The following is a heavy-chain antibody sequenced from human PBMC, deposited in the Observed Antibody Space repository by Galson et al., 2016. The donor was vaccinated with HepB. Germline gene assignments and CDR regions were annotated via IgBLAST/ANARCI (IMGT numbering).Heavy chain of an antibody. Sequence: SLRLSCAASGFTFSTYAMSWVRRSPGKGLEWIGEIYHSGATNYNPSLKSRVTISVDKSKDQFSLKLSSVTAADTAVYYCARVGYYYGSGDYYIFGAFDYWGQGSLVTVSS. CDR2: IYHSGAT. V-gene: IGHV4-4*02. CDR1: GFTFSTYAM. J-gene: IGHJ4*02. D-gene: IGHD3-10*01. CDR3: ARVGYYYGSGDYYIFGAFDY.